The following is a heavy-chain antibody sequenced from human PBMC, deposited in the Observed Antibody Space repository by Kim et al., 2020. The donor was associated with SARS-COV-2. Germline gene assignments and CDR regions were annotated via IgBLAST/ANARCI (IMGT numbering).Heavy chain of an antibody. V-gene: IGHV4-34*01. CDR1: GGSFSGYY. D-gene: IGHD4-17*01. CDR2: INHSGST. CDR3: ARDHDQTTVVTTPVDAFDI. Sequence: SETLSLTCAVYGGSFSGYYWSWIRQPPGKGLEWVGEINHSGSTNYNPSLKSRVTISVDTSKNQFSLKLSSVTAADTAVYYCARDHDQTTVVTTPVDAFDIWGQGTMVTVSS. J-gene: IGHJ3*02.